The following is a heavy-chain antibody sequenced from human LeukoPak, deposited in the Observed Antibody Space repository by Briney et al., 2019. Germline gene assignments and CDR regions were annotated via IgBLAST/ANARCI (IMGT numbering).Heavy chain of an antibody. Sequence: GGSLRLSCAASGFTFSSYGMSWVRQAPGKGLEWVAIISYDGSNEYYADSVKGRFTISRDNAKNSLYLQMNSLRAEDTAVYYCARDPYPLYCSGSSCYTGTGAFDIWGQGTMVTVSS. CDR2: ISYDGSNE. J-gene: IGHJ3*02. V-gene: IGHV3-30*03. D-gene: IGHD2-15*01. CDR1: GFTFSSYG. CDR3: ARDPYPLYCSGSSCYTGTGAFDI.